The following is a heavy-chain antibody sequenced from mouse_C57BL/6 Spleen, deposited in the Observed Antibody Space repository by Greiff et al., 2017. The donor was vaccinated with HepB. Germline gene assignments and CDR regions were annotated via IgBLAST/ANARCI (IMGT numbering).Heavy chain of an antibody. J-gene: IGHJ1*03. CDR2: IYPGDGDT. CDR1: GYAFSSSW. CDR3: ARDGSRRGAYWYFDV. D-gene: IGHD1-1*01. Sequence: QVQLQQSGPELVKPGASVKISCKASGYAFSSSWMNWVKQRPGKGLEWIGRIYPGDGDTNYNGKFKGKATLTADKSSSTAYMQLSSLTSEDSAVYFCARDGSRRGAYWYFDVWGTGTTVTVSS. V-gene: IGHV1-82*01.